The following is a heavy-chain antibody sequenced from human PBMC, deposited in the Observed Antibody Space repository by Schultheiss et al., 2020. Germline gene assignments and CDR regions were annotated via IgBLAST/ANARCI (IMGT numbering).Heavy chain of an antibody. Sequence: GGSLRLSCAASGFTFDDYAMHWVRQAPGKGLEWVAVISYDGSNKYYADSVKGRFTISRDNSKNTLYLQMNTLRAEDTAVYYCARDSDLYGMDVWGQGTTVTVSS. J-gene: IGHJ6*02. V-gene: IGHV3-30*03. CDR2: ISYDGSNK. CDR1: GFTFDDYA. CDR3: ARDSDLYGMDV.